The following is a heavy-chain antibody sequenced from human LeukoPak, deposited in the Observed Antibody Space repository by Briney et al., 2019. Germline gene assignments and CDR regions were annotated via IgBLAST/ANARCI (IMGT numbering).Heavy chain of an antibody. CDR2: VSYDGSNK. J-gene: IGHJ4*02. Sequence: PGGSLRLSCAASGFAFSSYGMHWVRQAPGKGLECVALVSYDGSNKYYADSVKGRFTISRDNSKNTLYLQMNSLRAEDTAVYYCAKDRYTYGTEYFDYWGQGTLVTVSS. V-gene: IGHV3-30*18. D-gene: IGHD5-18*01. CDR3: AKDRYTYGTEYFDY. CDR1: GFAFSSYG.